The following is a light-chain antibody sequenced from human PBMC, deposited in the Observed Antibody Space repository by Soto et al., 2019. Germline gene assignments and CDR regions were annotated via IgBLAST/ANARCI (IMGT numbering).Light chain of an antibody. V-gene: IGLV1-44*01. Sequence: QAVVTQPPSASGTPGQRVTISCSGSSPNIGRNTVNWYQQFPGSAPKLLIYSNSLRPSGVPDRFSASKSGTSASLAISGLQSEDEADYYCASWDDSLNGVFGGGTQLTVL. CDR2: SNS. J-gene: IGLJ3*02. CDR3: ASWDDSLNGV. CDR1: SPNIGRNT.